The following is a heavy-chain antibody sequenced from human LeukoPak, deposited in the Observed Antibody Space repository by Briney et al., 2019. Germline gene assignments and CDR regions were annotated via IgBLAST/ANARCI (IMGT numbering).Heavy chain of an antibody. CDR2: INGRTRTI. Sequence: PGGSLRLSCAASGFTFSTYNMNWVRQAQGKGLEWVSYINGRTRTIYYADSVKGRFTISRDNVNNSLYLQMNSLRAEDTAVYYCVRAVEYYYDSSGYAVDYWGQGTLVTVSS. CDR3: VRAVEYYYDSSGYAVDY. J-gene: IGHJ4*02. V-gene: IGHV3-48*01. D-gene: IGHD3-22*01. CDR1: GFTFSTYN.